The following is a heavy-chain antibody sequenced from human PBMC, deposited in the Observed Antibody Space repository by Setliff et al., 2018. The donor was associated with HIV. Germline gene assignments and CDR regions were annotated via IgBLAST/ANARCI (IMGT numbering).Heavy chain of an antibody. CDR3: ARDRGDSSGYYDAFDI. Sequence: ASVKVSCKGSGYAFVTYAMHWVRQAPGQRLEWMGWINAGTGDIEYSQKFQGRVTITRDRSANTVYMELNSLKSEDTAMYFCARDRGDSSGYYDAFDIWGQGTMVTVSS. CDR1: GYAFVTYA. CDR2: INAGTGDI. V-gene: IGHV1-3*01. J-gene: IGHJ3*02. D-gene: IGHD6-19*01.